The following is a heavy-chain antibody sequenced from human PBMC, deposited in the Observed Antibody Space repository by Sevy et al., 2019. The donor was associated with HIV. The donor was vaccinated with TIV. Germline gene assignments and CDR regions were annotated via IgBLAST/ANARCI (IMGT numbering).Heavy chain of an antibody. J-gene: IGHJ6*03. CDR3: ARDVAIRGVFPTFYYHYYMDV. CDR1: GASISNYY. D-gene: IGHD3-10*01. Sequence: SETLSLTCTVSGASISNYYWNWIRQPAGKGLEWIGRIDTRGDTRYNPSLKGRVTLSLDTSQNHFSLKLTSVIAADTAVYYCARDVAIRGVFPTFYYHYYMDVWGKGTTVTVSS. V-gene: IGHV4-4*07. CDR2: IDTRGDT.